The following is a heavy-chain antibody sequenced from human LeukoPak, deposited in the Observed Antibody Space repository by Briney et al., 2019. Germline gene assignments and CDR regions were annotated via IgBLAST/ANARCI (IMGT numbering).Heavy chain of an antibody. J-gene: IGHJ5*02. CDR2: INHSGST. Sequence: SETLPLTCAVYGGSFSGYYWSWIRQPPGKGLEWVGEINHSGSTNYNPSLKSRVTISVDTSKNQFSLKLSSVTAADTAVYYCARGVKGYQLPGARTYRIRFDPWGQGTLVTVSS. CDR3: ARGVKGYQLPGARTYRIRFDP. CDR1: GGSFSGYY. V-gene: IGHV4-34*01. D-gene: IGHD2-2*01.